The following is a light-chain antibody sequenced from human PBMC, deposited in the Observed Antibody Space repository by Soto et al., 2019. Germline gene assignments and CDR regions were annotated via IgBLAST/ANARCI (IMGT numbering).Light chain of an antibody. J-gene: IGKJ3*01. Sequence: EIVLTQSPGTLSLSPGQRATLSCRASQSVTTNYLAWYQQKPGQAPRLLIYGASFRAAGIPDRFSGSGSGTHFTLTINTLEPGDFAVYFCQQYDSSPFTFGPGTTVYI. CDR3: QQYDSSPFT. V-gene: IGKV3-20*01. CDR1: QSVTTNY. CDR2: GAS.